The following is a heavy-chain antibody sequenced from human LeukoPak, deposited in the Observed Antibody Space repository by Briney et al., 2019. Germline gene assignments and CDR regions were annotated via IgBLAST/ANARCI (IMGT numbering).Heavy chain of an antibody. CDR3: ARDDPREPGIADY. CDR1: GYTLTTYG. CDR2: ISAYNGNT. V-gene: IGHV1-18*01. D-gene: IGHD6-13*01. J-gene: IGHJ4*02. Sequence: ASVKVSCKASGYTLTTYGISWGRQAPGQGVEWMGWISAYNGNTNYAQKLQGRLTITTDTSTSTAYMELRSLRSDDTAVYYCARDDPREPGIADYWGQGTLVTVSS.